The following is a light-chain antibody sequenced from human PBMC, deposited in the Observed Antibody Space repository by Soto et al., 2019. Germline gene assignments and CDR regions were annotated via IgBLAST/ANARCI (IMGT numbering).Light chain of an antibody. CDR1: SDDVDNYNL. J-gene: IGLJ2*01. CDR2: EVS. V-gene: IGLV2-23*02. Sequence: QSALTQPASVSGSPGQSITISCTATSDDVDNYNLVSWYQQYPGKAPKLIIYEVSQRPSGVSNRFSASKSGNTASLTISGLQAEDESDYYCCSYAGGPVIFGGGTKVTVL. CDR3: CSYAGGPVI.